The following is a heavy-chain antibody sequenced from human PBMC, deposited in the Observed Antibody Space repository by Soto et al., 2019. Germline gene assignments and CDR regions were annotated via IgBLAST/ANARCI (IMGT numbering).Heavy chain of an antibody. V-gene: IGHV1-18*04. CDR3: ARDHSNTVTTYYYYGMDV. CDR2: ISAYNGNT. J-gene: IGHJ6*02. D-gene: IGHD4-4*01. CDR1: GYTFTSYG. Sequence: ASVKVSCKASGYTFTSYGISWVRQAPGQGLEWMGWISAYNGNTNYAQKLQGRVAMTTDTSTSTAYMELRSLRSDDTAVYYCARDHSNTVTTYYYYGMDVWGQGTTVTVSS.